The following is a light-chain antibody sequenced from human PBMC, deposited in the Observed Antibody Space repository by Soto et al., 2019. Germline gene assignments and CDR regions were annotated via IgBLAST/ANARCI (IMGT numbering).Light chain of an antibody. CDR3: QQGFSRPRT. CDR1: QSIRSD. Sequence: DIQMTPSPSPLSGSVGDRVTITCRASQSIRSDLNWYQQRPGKAPKLLIYTTSNLESGVPSRFSGSGSGTDFTLTISNLQPEDFATYFCQQGFSRPRTFGLGTKVDIK. CDR2: TTS. J-gene: IGKJ1*01. V-gene: IGKV1-39*01.